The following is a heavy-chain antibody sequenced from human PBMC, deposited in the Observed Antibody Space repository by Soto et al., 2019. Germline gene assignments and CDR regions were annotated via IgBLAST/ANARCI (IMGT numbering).Heavy chain of an antibody. D-gene: IGHD3-3*01. V-gene: IGHV3-23*01. J-gene: IGHJ2*01. CDR1: GFTFSNYA. Sequence: EVQLLESGGGLVQPGGSLRLSCAVSGFTFSNYAMSWVRQAAGKGLEWVSGISGSGTATYYPDSVKGRFTISRDNSENTLYLQMNSLRADDTAVYYCAKDRDFVTHYYFDLCGRGTLVTVSS. CDR3: AKDRDFVTHYYFDL. CDR2: ISGSGTAT.